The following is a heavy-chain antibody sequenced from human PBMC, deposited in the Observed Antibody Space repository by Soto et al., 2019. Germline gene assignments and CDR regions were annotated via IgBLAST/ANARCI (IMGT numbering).Heavy chain of an antibody. CDR2: VSDSAGST. J-gene: IGHJ4*02. V-gene: IGHV3-23*01. D-gene: IGHD2-2*01. CDR3: AKDAPEYGNYYFDY. Sequence: EVQLLESGGGLVQPGGSLRLSCAASGFTFNYYGMNWVRQAPGKGLEWVSGVSDSAGSTHYADSVMGRFTITRDISKNTLFLQMNSLRAEDTAVYYCAKDAPEYGNYYFDYWGQGTVVTVSS. CDR1: GFTFNYYG.